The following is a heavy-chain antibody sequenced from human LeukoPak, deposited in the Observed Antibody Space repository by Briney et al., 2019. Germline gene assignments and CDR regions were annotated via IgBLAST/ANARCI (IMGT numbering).Heavy chain of an antibody. Sequence: GRSLRLSCAASGFTFSSYAMHWVRQASGKGLEWVAVISYDGSNKYYADSVKGRFTISRDNSKNTLYLQMSSLRAEDTAVYYCARSAMIVVVTTLDYWGQGTLVTVSS. V-gene: IGHV3-30-3*01. J-gene: IGHJ4*02. CDR1: GFTFSSYA. CDR2: ISYDGSNK. CDR3: ARSAMIVVVTTLDY. D-gene: IGHD3-22*01.